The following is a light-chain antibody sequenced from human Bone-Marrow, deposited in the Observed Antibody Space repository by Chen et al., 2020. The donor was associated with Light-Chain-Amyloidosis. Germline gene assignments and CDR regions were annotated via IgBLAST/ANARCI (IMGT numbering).Light chain of an antibody. V-gene: IGLV3-25*03. CDR3: QSADSSGTYEVI. CDR1: DLPTKY. CDR2: RDT. Sequence: SYELTQPPSLSVSPGQTARITCSGDDLPTKYAYWYQQKPGQAPVLVIHRDTERPSGISERFSGASSVTTATLTISGVQAEDEADYHCQSADSSGTYEVIFGGGTKVTV. J-gene: IGLJ2*01.